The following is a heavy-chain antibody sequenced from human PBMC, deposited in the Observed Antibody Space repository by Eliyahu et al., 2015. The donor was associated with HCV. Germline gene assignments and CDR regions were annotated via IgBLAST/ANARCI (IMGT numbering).Heavy chain of an antibody. CDR1: GXXVSSXRAA. V-gene: IGHV6-1*01. J-gene: IGHJ6*02. CDR3: ARGFLKTGMDV. CDR2: AYYRSKXYN. Sequence: QVQLQQSGPGLVKPSQXLSLTCXISGXXVSSXRAAWNLFRQSPLGGLELXGRAYYRSKXYNEYAVSVKSRVTINPDTSKNQFSLQLNSVTPEDTAVYYCARGFLKTGMDVWGPGTTVTVSS. D-gene: IGHD3-10*01.